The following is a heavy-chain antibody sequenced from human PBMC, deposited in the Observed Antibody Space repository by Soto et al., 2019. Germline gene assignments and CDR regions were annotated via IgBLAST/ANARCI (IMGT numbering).Heavy chain of an antibody. D-gene: IGHD3-22*01. CDR3: AKVNDSSGYFAYYYYYGMDV. CDR2: ISGSGGST. CDR1: GFTFSSYA. J-gene: IGHJ6*02. V-gene: IGHV3-23*01. Sequence: PGGSLILSCAASGFTFSSYAMSWVRQAPGKGLEWVSAISGSGGSTYYADSVKGRFTISRDNSKNTLYLQMNSLRAEDTAVYYCAKVNDSSGYFAYYYYYGMDVWGQGTTVTVSS.